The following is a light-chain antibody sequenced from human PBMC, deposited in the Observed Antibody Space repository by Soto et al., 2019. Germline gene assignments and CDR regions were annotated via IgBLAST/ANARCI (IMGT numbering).Light chain of an antibody. CDR1: GSDIATFNY. CDR2: QVT. J-gene: IGLJ1*01. CDR3: NSNASTSFYV. V-gene: IGLV2-14*01. Sequence: QSALAQPASVSGSPGQSITISCTGSGSDIATFNYVSWYQQYPGKAPKLLIYQVTSRASGVSHRFSGSKSGNTAALTISGLQPEDEAEYYCNSNASTSFYVFGTGTKVTVL.